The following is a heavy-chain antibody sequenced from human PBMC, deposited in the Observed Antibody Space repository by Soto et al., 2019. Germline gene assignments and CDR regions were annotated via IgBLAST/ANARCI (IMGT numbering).Heavy chain of an antibody. J-gene: IGHJ5*02. CDR1: GFSLSTGGRG. Sequence: QITLREPGPTLVKPTQTLTLTCSFSGFSLSTGGRGVGWIRQPPGKALEWLALIYWNDDERYSPSLKNRLTITKDTSKNQVVLTLTNIDPVDTATYYCAHRGYGNYPRDNWFDPWGQGTLVTVSS. CDR3: AHRGYGNYPRDNWFDP. D-gene: IGHD4-17*01. CDR2: IYWNDDE. V-gene: IGHV2-5*01.